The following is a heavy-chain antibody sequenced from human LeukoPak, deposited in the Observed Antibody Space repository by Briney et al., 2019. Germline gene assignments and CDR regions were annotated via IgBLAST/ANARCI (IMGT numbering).Heavy chain of an antibody. CDR3: ARDRWDSSSWYGNFDY. CDR2: IIPIFGTA. Sequence: SVKVSCKASGGTFSSYAISWVRQAPGQGLELMGRIIPIFGTANYAQKFQGRVTITTDESTSTAYMELSSLRSEDTAVYYCARDRWDSSSWYGNFDYWGQGTLVTVSS. V-gene: IGHV1-69*05. CDR1: GGTFSSYA. D-gene: IGHD6-13*01. J-gene: IGHJ4*02.